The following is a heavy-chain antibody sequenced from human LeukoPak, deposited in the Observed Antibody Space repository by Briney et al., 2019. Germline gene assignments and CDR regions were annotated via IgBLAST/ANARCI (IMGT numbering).Heavy chain of an antibody. CDR1: GFTFSSYA. Sequence: GGSLRLSCAASGFTFSSYAMHWVRQAPGKGLEWVAVISYDGSNKYYADSVKGRFTISRDNSKNTLYLQMNSLRAEDTAVYYCAKSLDFWSGYYLDFDYWGQGTLVTVSS. D-gene: IGHD3-3*01. CDR2: ISYDGSNK. CDR3: AKSLDFWSGYYLDFDY. V-gene: IGHV3-30-3*02. J-gene: IGHJ4*02.